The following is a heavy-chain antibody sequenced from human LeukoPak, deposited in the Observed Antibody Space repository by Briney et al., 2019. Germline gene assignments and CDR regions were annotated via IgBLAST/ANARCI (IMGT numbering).Heavy chain of an antibody. CDR3: ARAGPCGGDCYSLDY. D-gene: IGHD2-21*02. CDR2: MYYSGST. J-gene: IGHJ4*02. CDR1: GGSINGYS. V-gene: IGHV4-59*01. Sequence: KPSETLSLTCTVSGGSINGYSWTWIRQPPGKGLEWIGYMYYSGSTNYNPSLKSRVTISVDTSKNQFSLKLRSVTAADTAVYYCARAGPCGGDCYSLDYWGQGTLVTVSS.